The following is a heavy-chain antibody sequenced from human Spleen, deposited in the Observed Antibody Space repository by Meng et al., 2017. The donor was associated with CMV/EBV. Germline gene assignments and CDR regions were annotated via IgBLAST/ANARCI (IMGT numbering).Heavy chain of an antibody. V-gene: IGHV5-51*01. Sequence: GESLKISCKGSGYSFSTFWIGWVRQMPGKGLEWMGIIYLGDSDTRYSPSFQGQVTISADKSISTAYLQWSSLKASDTAMYYCAKQLSYYYGMDVWGQGTAVTVSS. CDR2: IYLGDSDT. J-gene: IGHJ6*02. CDR3: AKQLSYYYGMDV. CDR1: GYSFSTFW.